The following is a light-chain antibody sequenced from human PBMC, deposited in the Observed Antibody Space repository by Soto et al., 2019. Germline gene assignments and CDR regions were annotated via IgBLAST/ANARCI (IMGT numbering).Light chain of an antibody. Sequence: QSALTQPPSASGSPGQSVTISCTGTSGDVGAYNYVSWYQQHPGKAPKFMIYEVTKRPSGVPNRFSGSKSGNTASLTVSGLQADDEADYNCTSYAGSWGYVFGTGTKLTVL. V-gene: IGLV2-8*01. J-gene: IGLJ1*01. CDR1: SGDVGAYNY. CDR3: TSYAGSWGYV. CDR2: EVT.